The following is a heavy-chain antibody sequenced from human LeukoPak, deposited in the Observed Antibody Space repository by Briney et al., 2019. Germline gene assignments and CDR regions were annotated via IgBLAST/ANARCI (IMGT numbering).Heavy chain of an antibody. Sequence: PSETLSLTCTVSGGSISSYYWSWIRQPPGKGLECIGYIHYSGSANYNPSLKSRVTISVDTSKNQFSLKLSSVTAADTAVYYCARGAYYYGSGSYRMRGFDIWGQGTVVTVSS. J-gene: IGHJ3*02. CDR1: GGSISSYY. CDR3: ARGAYYYGSGSYRMRGFDI. D-gene: IGHD3-10*01. CDR2: IHYSGSA. V-gene: IGHV4-59*01.